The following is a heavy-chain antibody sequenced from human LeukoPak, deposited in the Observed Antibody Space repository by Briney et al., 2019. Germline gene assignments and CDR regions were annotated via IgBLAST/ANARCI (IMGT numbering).Heavy chain of an antibody. V-gene: IGHV4-34*01. D-gene: IGHD3-10*01. J-gene: IGHJ4*02. CDR1: GGSFSNYY. CDR2: IYHSGST. Sequence: SETLSLTCAVYGGSFSNYYWSWIRQPPGKGLEWIGEIYHSGSTNYSPSLKSRVTMSIDTSKNQFSLKLASVTAADTAVYHCARGGRRSVIRTWGQGTLVTVSS. CDR3: ARGGRRSVIRT.